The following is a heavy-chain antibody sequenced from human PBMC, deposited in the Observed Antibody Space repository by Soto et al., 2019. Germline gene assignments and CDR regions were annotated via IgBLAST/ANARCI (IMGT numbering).Heavy chain of an antibody. J-gene: IGHJ4*02. D-gene: IGHD6-13*01. V-gene: IGHV3-74*01. CDR2: INGDGSST. CDR3: EKGGSYSTTWYGY. Sequence: EVQLVESGGGLVQPGGSLRLSCAASGFTFSNYWMHWVRQAPGKGLVWVSHINGDGSSTTYADSVKGRFTISRDNAKNTLYLQMNSLRAEDTAVYYCEKGGSYSTTWYGYWGQGTLVTVSS. CDR1: GFTFSNYW.